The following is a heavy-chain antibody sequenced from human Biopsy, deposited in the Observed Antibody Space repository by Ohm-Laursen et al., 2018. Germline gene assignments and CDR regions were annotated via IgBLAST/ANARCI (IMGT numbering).Heavy chain of an antibody. CDR3: AKHGSGWTGDDALHI. CDR2: ISYSGST. D-gene: IGHD6-19*01. V-gene: IGHV4-59*08. CDR1: GGSISGSS. J-gene: IGHJ3*02. Sequence: SETLSLTWTVSGGSISGSSWSWIRQAPGRGLEWVGYISYSGSTSNNPSLKSQITISGDTSKNKISLKVTSVTAADTAVYYCAKHGSGWTGDDALHIWGQGTMVTVSS.